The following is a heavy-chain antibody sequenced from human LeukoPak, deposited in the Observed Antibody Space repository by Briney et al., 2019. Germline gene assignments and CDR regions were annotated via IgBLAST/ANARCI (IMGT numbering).Heavy chain of an antibody. CDR3: ASQRGYSGTFDY. CDR1: GGSISSYY. V-gene: IGHV4-59*08. D-gene: IGHD5-12*01. Sequence: PSETLSLTCTVSGGSISSYYWSWIRQPPGKGLEWIGYIYYSGSTNYNPSLKSRVTISVDTSKNQFSLKLSSVTAADTAVYYCASQRGYSGTFDYWGQGTLVTVSS. CDR2: IYYSGST. J-gene: IGHJ4*02.